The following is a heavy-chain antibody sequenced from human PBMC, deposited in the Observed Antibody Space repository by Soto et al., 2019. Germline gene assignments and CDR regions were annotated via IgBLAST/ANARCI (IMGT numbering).Heavy chain of an antibody. CDR1: GFTVSSNY. Sequence: GGSLRLSCAASGFTVSSNYMSWVRQAPGKGLEWVSVIYSGGSTYYADSVKGRFTISRDNSKNTLYLQMNSLRAEDTAVYYCARGPDYGDFGWFDPWGQGTLVTVSS. D-gene: IGHD4-17*01. CDR2: IYSGGST. CDR3: ARGPDYGDFGWFDP. J-gene: IGHJ5*02. V-gene: IGHV3-66*01.